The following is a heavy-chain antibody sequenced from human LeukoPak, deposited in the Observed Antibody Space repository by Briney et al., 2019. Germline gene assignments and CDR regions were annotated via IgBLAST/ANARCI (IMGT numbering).Heavy chain of an antibody. CDR2: ISSSSSYI. D-gene: IGHD2-2*01. Sequence: GGSLRLSCAASGFTFSSYSMNWVRQAPGKGLEWVSSISSSSSYIYYADSVKGRFTISRDNAKNSLYLQMNSLRAEDTAVYYCARDLLGVVPAAKTFDYWGQGTLVTVSS. CDR3: ARDLLGVVPAAKTFDY. CDR1: GFTFSSYS. J-gene: IGHJ4*02. V-gene: IGHV3-21*01.